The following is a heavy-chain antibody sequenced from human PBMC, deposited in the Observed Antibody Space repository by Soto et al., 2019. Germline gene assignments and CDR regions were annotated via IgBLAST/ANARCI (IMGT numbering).Heavy chain of an antibody. Sequence: PSETLSLTCTVSGGSISSGDYYWSWIRQPPGKGLEWIGYIFYSGTTYYNPSLKSRVTISVDTSKNQFSLKLSSVTAADTAVYYCARAKTYFDYWGQGTLVTVS. CDR1: GGSISSGDYY. J-gene: IGHJ4*02. CDR2: IFYSGTT. CDR3: ARAKTYFDY. V-gene: IGHV4-30-4*01.